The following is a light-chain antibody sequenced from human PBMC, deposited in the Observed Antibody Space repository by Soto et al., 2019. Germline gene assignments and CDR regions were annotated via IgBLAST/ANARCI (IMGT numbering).Light chain of an antibody. CDR1: QAISTY. V-gene: IGKV1-9*01. CDR2: AAS. J-gene: IGKJ5*01. CDR3: QQLNSFPP. Sequence: DVQLTQSPSFLSASVGDRVTITCRASQAISTYLAWYQQGPGRAPKLLIYAASTLQRGVPSRFSGSGSGTEFPLTISSLQPEDFATYYCQQLNSFPPFGQGTRLEMK.